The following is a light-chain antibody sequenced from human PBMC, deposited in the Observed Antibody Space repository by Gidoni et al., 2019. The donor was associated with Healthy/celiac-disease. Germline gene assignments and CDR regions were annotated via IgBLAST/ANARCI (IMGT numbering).Light chain of an antibody. J-gene: IGKJ1*01. CDR2: GAS. CDR3: QQYNDWPPWT. CDR1: TSVSSN. Sequence: EIVLTPSPATLSVSPGERATLPCRASTSVSSNLARYQQKPGPAPRLLIYGASTTVTGIPARFSGSGSGTEFTLTISSLQSEDFAVYYCQQYNDWPPWTFGQGTKVEIK. V-gene: IGKV3-15*01.